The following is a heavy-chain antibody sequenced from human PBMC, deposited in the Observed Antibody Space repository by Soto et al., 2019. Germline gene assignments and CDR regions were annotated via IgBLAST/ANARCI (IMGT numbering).Heavy chain of an antibody. J-gene: IGHJ4*02. D-gene: IGHD6-13*01. Sequence: GGSLRLSCAASGFTFSSYGMHWVRQAPGKGLEWVAVIWYDGSNKYYADSVKGRFTISRDNSKNTLYLQMNSLRAEDTAVYYCARDIYSIKKYYFDYWGQGTLVTVSS. CDR2: IWYDGSNK. CDR3: ARDIYSIKKYYFDY. V-gene: IGHV3-33*01. CDR1: GFTFSSYG.